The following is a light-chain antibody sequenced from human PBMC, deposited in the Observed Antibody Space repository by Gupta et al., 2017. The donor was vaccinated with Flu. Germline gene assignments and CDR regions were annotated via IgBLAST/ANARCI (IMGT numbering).Light chain of an antibody. CDR1: SNDIGGTNY. Sequence: TSNDIGGTNYVSWYQQQPGKAPTLIIYGVNKRPAGVPDRFSGSRSGNTASLIVSGLQAEDEADYHCSSYAGSNNYVFGTGTGVTVL. CDR3: SSYAGSNNYV. V-gene: IGLV2-8*01. J-gene: IGLJ1*01. CDR2: GVN.